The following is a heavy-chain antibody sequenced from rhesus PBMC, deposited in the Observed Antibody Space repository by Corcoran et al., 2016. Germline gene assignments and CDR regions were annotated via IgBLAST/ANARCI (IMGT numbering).Heavy chain of an antibody. J-gene: IGHJ4*01. D-gene: IGHD5-24*01. CDR3: ASGAGTVNGVFDY. V-gene: IGHV4-169*02. Sequence: QLQLQESGPGLVQPSETLSVTCAVSGVSISSSYWIWIRQAPGKGLGWIGYIYGSGRSTNYNPSLKSRVTLSVDTAKNQLSLKLSSVTAADTAVYYCASGAGTVNGVFDYWGQGVLVTVSS. CDR2: IYGSGRST. CDR1: GVSISSSY.